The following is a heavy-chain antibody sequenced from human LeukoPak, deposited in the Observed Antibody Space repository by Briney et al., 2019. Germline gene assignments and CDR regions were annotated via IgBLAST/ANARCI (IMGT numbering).Heavy chain of an antibody. CDR3: ARDDSNRAFDY. Sequence: SETLSLTCTVSGGSISSYYWSWIRQPPGKGLEWIGYIYYSGSTNYNPSLKSRVTISVDTSKNQFSLKLSSVTAADTAVYYCARDDSNRAFDYWGQGTLVTVSS. V-gene: IGHV4-59*01. D-gene: IGHD1-14*01. CDR2: IYYSGST. CDR1: GGSISSYY. J-gene: IGHJ4*02.